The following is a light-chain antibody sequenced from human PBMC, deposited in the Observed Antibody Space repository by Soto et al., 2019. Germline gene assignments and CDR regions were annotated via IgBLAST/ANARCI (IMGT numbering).Light chain of an antibody. V-gene: IGKV3-11*01. CDR3: QHRSNCPFT. Sequence: EIVLTQSPATLSFSPGESATLSCSASQSVSSYLAWYQQKPGQAPSLLIYDASNGATGITARFSGSGSGTDFTLTIIILEREESAVYNCQHRSNCPFTVVPETKVD. CDR1: QSVSSY. J-gene: IGKJ3*01. CDR2: DAS.